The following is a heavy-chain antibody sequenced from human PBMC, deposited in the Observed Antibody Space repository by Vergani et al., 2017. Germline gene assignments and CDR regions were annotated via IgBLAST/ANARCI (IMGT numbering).Heavy chain of an antibody. V-gene: IGHV4-59*02. CDR2: QSTTGGA. CDR1: GVSVTDYN. Sequence: QAQLQESGPGLVKPSETLSLTCHVFGVSVTDYNCNWIRQAPGKGLEWIGSQSTTGGATHASHNPSLKSRVSISVDTSKSQFSLRLTSVTAADSAIYYCAGDTHSWQRADRWGQGLLVSVSS. D-gene: IGHD6-13*01. CDR3: AGDTHSWQRADR. J-gene: IGHJ5*02.